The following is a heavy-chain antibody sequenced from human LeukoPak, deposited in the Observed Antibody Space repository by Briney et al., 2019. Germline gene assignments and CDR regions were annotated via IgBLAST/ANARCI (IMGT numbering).Heavy chain of an antibody. Sequence: PSETLSLTCAVYGGSFSGYYWSWIRQPPGKGLEWIGEINHSGSTNYNPSLKSRVTISVDTSKNQFSLKLSSVTAADTAVYYCARQRGYNPYYYGSGSYGGNPFDYWGQGTLVIVSS. CDR2: INHSGST. V-gene: IGHV4-34*01. CDR3: ARQRGYNPYYYGSGSYGGNPFDY. J-gene: IGHJ4*02. D-gene: IGHD3-10*01. CDR1: GGSFSGYY.